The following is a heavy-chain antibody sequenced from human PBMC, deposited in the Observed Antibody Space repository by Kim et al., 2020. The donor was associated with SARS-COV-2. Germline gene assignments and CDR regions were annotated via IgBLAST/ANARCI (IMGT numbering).Heavy chain of an antibody. CDR1: GFTFSSYT. J-gene: IGHJ4*01. Sequence: GGSLRLSCAASGFTFSSYTMNWVRQAPGKGLEWVSSINERSDHISYSSSSTSLFTVSIPNSNPSLSLQFPSLCSDATSVYFCLISPPPTSFD. CDR3: LISPPPTSFD. V-gene: IGHV3-21*01. CDR2: INERSDHI. D-gene: IGHD1-26*01.